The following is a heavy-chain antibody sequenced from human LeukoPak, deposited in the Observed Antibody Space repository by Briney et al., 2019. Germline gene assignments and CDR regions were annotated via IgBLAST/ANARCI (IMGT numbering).Heavy chain of an antibody. CDR1: GYTFTGYY. J-gene: IGHJ6*03. V-gene: IGHV1-2*02. CDR3: ARGRHYGGKEHYYYYMDV. D-gene: IGHD4-23*01. CDR2: INPNSGGT. Sequence: ASVKVSCKASGYTFTGYYMHWVRQAPGQGLEWMGWINPNSGGTNYAQKFQGRVTMTRDTSISTAYMELSRLRSDDTAVYYCARGRHYGGKEHYYYYMDVWGKGTTVTISS.